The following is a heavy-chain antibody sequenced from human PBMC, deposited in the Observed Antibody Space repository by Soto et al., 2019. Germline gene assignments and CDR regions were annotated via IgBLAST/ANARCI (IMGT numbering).Heavy chain of an antibody. J-gene: IGHJ4*02. CDR3: AKDQGKAAALEVYFDY. CDR2: ISGSGGST. V-gene: IGHV3-23*01. CDR1: GFTFSSYA. Sequence: PGGSLRLSCAASGFTFSSYAMSWVRQAPGKGLEWVSAISGSGGSTYYADSVKGRFTISRDNSKNTLYLQMNSLRAEDTAVYYCAKDQGKAAALEVYFDYWGQGTLVTVSS. D-gene: IGHD6-13*01.